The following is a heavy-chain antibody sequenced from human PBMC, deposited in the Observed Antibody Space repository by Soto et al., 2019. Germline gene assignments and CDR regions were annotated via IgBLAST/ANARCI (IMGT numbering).Heavy chain of an antibody. D-gene: IGHD2-15*01. CDR1: GGSFRREA. CDR2: ILPFFGTA. CDR3: ARGHEFGGNSDAFAV. Sequence: QVQLVQSGAEVKKPGSSVKVSCKASGGSFRREAINWLRQAPGQGPEWMGNILPFFGTADYAQKFQGRVTVTADMSTTTGYMELNSLRVEDTAVYYCARGHEFGGNSDAFAVWGQGTTVIVSS. J-gene: IGHJ3*01. V-gene: IGHV1-69*14.